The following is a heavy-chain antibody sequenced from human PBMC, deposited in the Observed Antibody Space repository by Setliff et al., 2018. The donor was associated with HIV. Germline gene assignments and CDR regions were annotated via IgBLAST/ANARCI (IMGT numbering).Heavy chain of an antibody. CDR3: GRLSETAMASFDS. Sequence: SETLSLTCTVSGGSISRYYWSWIRQPPGKGLEWIGYIYYSGSTNYNPSLKSRVTISAGPSKNQFSLKLTSVTAADTAVYYCGRLSETAMASFDSWGQGILVTVSS. CDR2: IYYSGST. J-gene: IGHJ4*02. V-gene: IGHV4-59*08. D-gene: IGHD2-21*02. CDR1: GGSISRYY.